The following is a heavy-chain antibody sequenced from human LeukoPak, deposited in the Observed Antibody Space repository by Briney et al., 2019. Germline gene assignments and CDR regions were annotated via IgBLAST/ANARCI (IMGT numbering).Heavy chain of an antibody. CDR3: TTAPCSTATCNPDDAFDI. D-gene: IGHD2-15*01. Sequence: GGSLRLSCAASGFTFSSYSMNWVRQAPGKGLEWVSSISSSSSYIYYADSVKGRFTISRDNAKNSLYLQMNSLRAEDTAVYYCTTAPCSTATCNPDDAFDIWGQGTMVTVSS. J-gene: IGHJ3*02. CDR1: GFTFSSYS. V-gene: IGHV3-21*03. CDR2: ISSSSSYI.